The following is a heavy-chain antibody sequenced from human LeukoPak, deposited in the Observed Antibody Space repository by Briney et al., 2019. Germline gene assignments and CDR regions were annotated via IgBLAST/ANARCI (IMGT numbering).Heavy chain of an antibody. CDR3: ARDDVGYCSGGSCQGFDY. Sequence: PSETLSLTYAVSGYSISSGYYWGWIRQPPGKGLEWIGSIYHSGSTYYNPSLKSRVTISVDTSKNQFSLKLSSVTAADTAVYYCARDDVGYCSGGSCQGFDYWGQGTLVTVSS. CDR1: GYSISSGYY. CDR2: IYHSGST. D-gene: IGHD2-15*01. V-gene: IGHV4-38-2*02. J-gene: IGHJ4*02.